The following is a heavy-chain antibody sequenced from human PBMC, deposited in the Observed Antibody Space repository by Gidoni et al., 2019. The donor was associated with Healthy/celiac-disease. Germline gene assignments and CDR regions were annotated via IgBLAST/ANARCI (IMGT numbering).Heavy chain of an antibody. CDR2: IYYSGST. Sequence: QLQLQESGPGLVKPSETLSLTCTVSGGSISSSSYYWGWIRQPPGKGLEWIGSIYYSGSTYYNPSLKSRVTISVDTSKNQFSLKLSSVTAADTAVYYCARLVPAAMCCGNPNYWGQGTLVTVSS. J-gene: IGHJ4*02. CDR3: ARLVPAAMCCGNPNY. CDR1: GGSISSSSYY. D-gene: IGHD2-2*01. V-gene: IGHV4-39*01.